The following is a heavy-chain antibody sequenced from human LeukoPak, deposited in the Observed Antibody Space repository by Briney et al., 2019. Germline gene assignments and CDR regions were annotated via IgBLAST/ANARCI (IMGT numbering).Heavy chain of an antibody. CDR1: GYTFTGYY. V-gene: IGHV1-2*02. J-gene: IGHJ5*02. D-gene: IGHD6-13*01. CDR2: INPNTGDT. CDR3: ARDPYSSSWYGVNWFDP. Sequence: ASVKVSCKASGYTFTGYYIHWVRQAPGQGLEWMGWINPNTGDTNYAQKFQGRVTMTRDTSISTAYMELTRLRSDDTAVYYCARDPYSSSWYGVNWFDPWGQGTLVTVSS.